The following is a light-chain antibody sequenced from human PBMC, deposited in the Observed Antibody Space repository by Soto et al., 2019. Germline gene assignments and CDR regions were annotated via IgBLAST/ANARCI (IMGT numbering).Light chain of an antibody. CDR2: GAS. Sequence: EIVLTQSPGTLSLSPGERATLSCRASQSVSSSYLAWYQQKPGQAPRLLIYGASSRATGIPDRFSGSGSGTDFTLTISRLEPEDFAVYYCQKYGSSPLITFGQGTRVDIK. CDR1: QSVSSSY. J-gene: IGKJ5*01. V-gene: IGKV3-20*01. CDR3: QKYGSSPLIT.